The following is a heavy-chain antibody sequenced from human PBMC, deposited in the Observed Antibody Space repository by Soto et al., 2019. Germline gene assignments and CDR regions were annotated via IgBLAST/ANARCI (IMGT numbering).Heavy chain of an antibody. CDR1: GGSISSYY. Sequence: PSETLSLTCTVSGGSISSYYWSWIRQPPGKGLEWIGYIYYSGSTNYNPSLKSRVTISVDTSKNQFSLKLSSVTAADTAVYYCARRHPSYRFDPWGQGTLVTVSS. D-gene: IGHD1-20*01. J-gene: IGHJ5*02. CDR3: ARRHPSYRFDP. V-gene: IGHV4-59*08. CDR2: IYYSGST.